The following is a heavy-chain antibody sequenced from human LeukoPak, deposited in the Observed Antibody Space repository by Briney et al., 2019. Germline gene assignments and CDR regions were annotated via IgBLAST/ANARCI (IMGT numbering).Heavy chain of an antibody. CDR2: INPNSGGA. CDR1: GYTFTGYY. CDR3: AGEPLPHCSSTSCYTSSQDYYYYYYGMDV. Sequence: ASVKVSCNASGYTFTGYYMHWVRQAPGQGLEWMGWINPNSGGANYAQKFQGRVTMTRDTSISTAYMELSRLRSDDTAVYYCAGEPLPHCSSTSCYTSSQDYYYYYYGMDVWGQGTTVTVSS. D-gene: IGHD2-2*02. J-gene: IGHJ6*02. V-gene: IGHV1-2*02.